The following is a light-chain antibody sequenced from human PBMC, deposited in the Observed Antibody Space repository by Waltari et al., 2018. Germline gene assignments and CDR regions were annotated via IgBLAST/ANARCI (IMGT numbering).Light chain of an antibody. Sequence: QSALTQPASLSGSPGQSITISCTGTSGDVGFYNYVSWYQQHPGKAPRLIIYDVSARPSGVSNRFSGSKSGSTAALTISGLQAEDEADYYCNSYTGSSSWVFGGGTKLTVL. CDR3: NSYTGSSSWV. J-gene: IGLJ3*02. CDR1: SGDVGFYNY. V-gene: IGLV2-14*03. CDR2: DVS.